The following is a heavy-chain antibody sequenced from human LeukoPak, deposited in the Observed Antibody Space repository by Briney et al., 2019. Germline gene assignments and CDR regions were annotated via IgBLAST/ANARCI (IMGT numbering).Heavy chain of an antibody. Sequence: KSSETLSLTCTVSGGSISSYYWSWIRQPPGKGLEWIGYIYYSGSTNYNPSLKSRVTISVDTSKNQFSLKLSSVTAADTAVYYCALGGVGAPFDYWGQGTLVTVSS. CDR1: GGSISSYY. V-gene: IGHV4-59*01. J-gene: IGHJ4*02. D-gene: IGHD1-26*01. CDR2: IYYSGST. CDR3: ALGGVGAPFDY.